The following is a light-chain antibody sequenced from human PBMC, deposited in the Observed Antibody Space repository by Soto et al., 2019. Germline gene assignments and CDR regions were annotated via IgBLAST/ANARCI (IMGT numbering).Light chain of an antibody. CDR2: DVR. V-gene: IGLV2-14*03. CDR3: NSYSSSSTLVV. J-gene: IGLJ3*02. CDR1: SSDVGGYNY. Sequence: QSALTQPASVSGSPGQSITISCSGTSSDVGGYNYVSWYQHHPGKAPKLIIFDVRKRPSGVSNRFSGSKSGTTASLTISGLQPEDEADYYCNSYSSSSTLVVFGGGTKVTVL.